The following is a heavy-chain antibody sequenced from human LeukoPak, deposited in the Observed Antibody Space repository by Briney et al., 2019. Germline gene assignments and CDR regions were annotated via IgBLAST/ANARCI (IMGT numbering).Heavy chain of an antibody. CDR1: GFTFSSYG. J-gene: IGHJ6*02. CDR3: AKGRTVAYYYDMDV. D-gene: IGHD4-23*01. CDR2: IWYDGSNK. V-gene: IGHV3-33*06. Sequence: GRSLRLSCAASGFTFSSYGMHWVRQAPGKGLEWVAVIWYDGSNKYYADSVKGRFTISRDNSKNTLYLQMNSLRAEDTAVYYCAKGRTVAYYYDMDVWGQGTTVTVSS.